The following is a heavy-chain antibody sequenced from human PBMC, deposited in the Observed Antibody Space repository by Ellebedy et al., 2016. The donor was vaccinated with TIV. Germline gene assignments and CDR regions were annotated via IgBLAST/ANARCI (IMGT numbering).Heavy chain of an antibody. J-gene: IGHJ4*02. CDR2: IYYSGST. CDR1: GGSISSYY. Sequence: MPGGSLRLSCTVSGGSISSYYWSWIRQPPGKGLEWIGYIYYSGSTNYNPSLKSRVTISVDTSKNQFSLKLSSVTAADTAVYYCARGSTVTFFDYWGQGTLVTVSS. D-gene: IGHD4-17*01. V-gene: IGHV4-59*01. CDR3: ARGSTVTFFDY.